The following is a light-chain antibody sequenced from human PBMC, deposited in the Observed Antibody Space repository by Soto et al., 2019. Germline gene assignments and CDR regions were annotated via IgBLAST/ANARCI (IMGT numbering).Light chain of an antibody. Sequence: DIQMPQSPSTLSASVGDRVTITCRASQSISSWLAGYQQKPGKAPKLLIYDASTLEGGVPSTFSGSGSGTEFTLTISSLQPDDVATYYGQQYNTYSGTFGQGTKVEIK. CDR1: QSISSW. J-gene: IGKJ1*01. CDR2: DAS. V-gene: IGKV1-5*01. CDR3: QQYNTYSGT.